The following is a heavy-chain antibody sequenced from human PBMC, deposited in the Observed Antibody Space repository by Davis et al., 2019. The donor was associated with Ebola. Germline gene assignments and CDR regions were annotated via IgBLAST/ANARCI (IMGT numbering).Heavy chain of an antibody. CDR2: IDYSGST. D-gene: IGHD6-13*01. CDR3: ARGDWVSSSWQLDS. CDR1: GGSISSGGYY. Sequence: GSLRLSCTVSGGSISSGGYYWSWIRQHPGKGLEWIGYIDYSGSTNYNPSLKSRVTISVDTSKNQFSLKLSSVTAADTAVYYCARGDWVSSSWQLDSWGQGTLVTVSS. V-gene: IGHV4-61*08. J-gene: IGHJ4*02.